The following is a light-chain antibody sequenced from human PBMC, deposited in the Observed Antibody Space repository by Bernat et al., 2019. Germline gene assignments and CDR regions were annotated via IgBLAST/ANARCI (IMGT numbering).Light chain of an antibody. V-gene: IGLV1-44*01. CDR1: SSNIGSNT. Sequence: QSVLTQPPSASGTPGQRVTISCSGSSSNIGSNTVTWYQQLPGTAPKLLIYNNNQRPSGVPDRFSGSKSGTSASLAISGLQSEDEADYYCAVWDDSLNGPVFGGGTKLTVL. J-gene: IGLJ2*01. CDR2: NNN. CDR3: AVWDDSLNGPV.